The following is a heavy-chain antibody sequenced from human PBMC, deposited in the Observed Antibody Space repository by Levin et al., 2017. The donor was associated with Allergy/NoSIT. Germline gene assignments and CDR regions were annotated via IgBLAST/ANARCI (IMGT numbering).Heavy chain of an antibody. Sequence: SETLSLTCTVSGGSISSYYWSWIRQPPGKGLEWIGYIYYSGSTNYNPSLKSRVTISVDTSKNQFSLKLSSVTAADTAVYYCARGTVGGFKGSSWLLQHSEFDYWGQGTLVTVSS. D-gene: IGHD6-13*01. CDR1: GGSISSYY. CDR3: ARGTVGGFKGSSWLLQHSEFDY. CDR2: IYYSGST. V-gene: IGHV4-59*01. J-gene: IGHJ4*02.